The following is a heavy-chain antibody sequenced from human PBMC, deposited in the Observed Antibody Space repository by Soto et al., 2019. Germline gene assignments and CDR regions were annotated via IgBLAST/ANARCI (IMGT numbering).Heavy chain of an antibody. D-gene: IGHD1-26*01. V-gene: IGHV3-30-3*01. CDR1: GFMFSSYA. Sequence: QVQLVESGGGVVQPGRSLRLSCAASGFMFSSYAMHWVRQAPGKGLEWVAVKTYDGSNKYYAESVKGRFTISRDNSKNTLYLQMNSLRAEDTAGYYCARAGGLLVDYWGQGTLVTVSS. J-gene: IGHJ4*02. CDR2: KTYDGSNK. CDR3: ARAGGLLVDY.